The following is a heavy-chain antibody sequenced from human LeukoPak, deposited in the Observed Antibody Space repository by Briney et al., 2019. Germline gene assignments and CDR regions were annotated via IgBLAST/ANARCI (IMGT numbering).Heavy chain of an antibody. V-gene: IGHV3-15*01. J-gene: IGHJ6*03. Sequence: GGSLRLSCAASGFTFSNASMSWVRQAPGKGLEWVGRIKTKTDGGTTDYAAPVKGRFTISRDDSKNTLYLQMNSLKTEDTAVYYCTTDPDCSGGTCYGYYYYIDVWGKGTTVTVSS. D-gene: IGHD2-15*01. CDR2: IKTKTDGGTT. CDR1: GFTFSNAS. CDR3: TTDPDCSGGTCYGYYYYIDV.